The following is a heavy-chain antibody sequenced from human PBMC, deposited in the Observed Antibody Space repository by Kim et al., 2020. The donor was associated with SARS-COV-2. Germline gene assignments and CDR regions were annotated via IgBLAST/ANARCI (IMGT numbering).Heavy chain of an antibody. CDR3: AAPRGYSYGHDAFDI. D-gene: IGHD5-18*01. Sequence: QKFQGGVTITADESTSTAYMELSSLRSEDTAVYYCAAPRGYSYGHDAFDIWGQGTMVTVSS. V-gene: IGHV1-69*01. J-gene: IGHJ3*02.